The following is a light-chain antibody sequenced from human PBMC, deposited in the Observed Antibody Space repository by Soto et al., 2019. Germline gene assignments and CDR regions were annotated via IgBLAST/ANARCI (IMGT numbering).Light chain of an antibody. V-gene: IGKV1-5*03. CDR2: KAS. CDR1: QSISSW. Sequence: DIQMTQSPSTLSASVGDRVTITCRASQSISSWLAWYQQKPGEAPKILIYKASSLESGVTSRFSGSGSGTEFTLTISSLQPDDFATYYCQQYDYYPYTFGQGTKLEIK. J-gene: IGKJ2*01. CDR3: QQYDYYPYT.